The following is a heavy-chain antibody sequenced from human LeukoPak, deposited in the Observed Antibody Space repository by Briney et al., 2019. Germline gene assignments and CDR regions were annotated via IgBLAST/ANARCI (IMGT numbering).Heavy chain of an antibody. V-gene: IGHV3-23*01. J-gene: IGHJ4*02. Sequence: GGSLRLSCVGSGFTFRSHAMSWVRQAPEKGLEFVSGIYENGGTTYYADSVKGRFSISRDNSKNTLYLQMNSLRAEDTAVYYCAKDQGFLEWLFHYWGQGTLVTVSS. CDR2: IYENGGTT. D-gene: IGHD3-3*01. CDR3: AKDQGFLEWLFHY. CDR1: GFTFRSHA.